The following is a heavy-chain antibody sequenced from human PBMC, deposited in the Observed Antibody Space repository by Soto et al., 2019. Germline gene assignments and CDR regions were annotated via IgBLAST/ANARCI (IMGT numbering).Heavy chain of an antibody. CDR1: GFTFSLYA. Sequence: PGGSLRLSCAASGFTFSLYAMSWVRQAPGKGLEWVSAISGSGGSTYYADSVKGRFTISRDNSKNTLYLQMNSLRAEDTAVYYCAALSGSYYQNWFDPWGQGTLVTVSS. CDR3: AALSGSYYQNWFDP. J-gene: IGHJ5*02. CDR2: ISGSGGST. D-gene: IGHD1-26*01. V-gene: IGHV3-23*01.